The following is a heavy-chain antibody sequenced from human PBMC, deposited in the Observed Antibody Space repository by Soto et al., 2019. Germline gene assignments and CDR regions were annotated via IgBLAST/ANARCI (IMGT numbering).Heavy chain of an antibody. CDR3: ARLIRDASGSYRLDY. D-gene: IGHD3-10*01. V-gene: IGHV4-59*08. J-gene: IGHJ4*02. CDR1: GGSISPYY. CDR2: IYYRGYT. Sequence: QVQLQESGPGRVKPSETLSLTCTASGGSISPYYWSWIRQPPGEGMEWLGYIYYRGYTNYHPSLMSRLTIAVDTSKNQFSLRLSSVTAADTAVYFCARLIRDASGSYRLDYWGRGTLVTVSS.